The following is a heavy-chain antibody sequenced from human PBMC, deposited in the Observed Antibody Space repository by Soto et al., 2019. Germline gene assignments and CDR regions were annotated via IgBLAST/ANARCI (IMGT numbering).Heavy chain of an antibody. D-gene: IGHD6-13*01. CDR3: AKDPSWGPSSWSHARYYYYMDV. Sequence: PGGSLRLSCAASGFTFSSCAMSWVRQAPGKGLEWVSAISGSGGSTYYADSVKGRFTISRDNSKNTLYLQMNSLRAEDTAVYYCAKDPSWGPSSWSHARYYYYMDVWGKGTTVTVSS. CDR1: GFTFSSCA. CDR2: ISGSGGST. V-gene: IGHV3-23*01. J-gene: IGHJ6*03.